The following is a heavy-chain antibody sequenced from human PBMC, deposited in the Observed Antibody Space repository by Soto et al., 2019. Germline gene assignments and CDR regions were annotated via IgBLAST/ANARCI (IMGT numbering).Heavy chain of an antibody. J-gene: IGHJ4*02. Sequence: GGSLRLSCAGSGFTLSDHYIDWVRQAPGKGLEWVGRSRDKAQAYSTAYAASVKGRFTTSRDESKNSVYLQMNSLKTDDTAVYYCAKDIEQHLAPFDSWGQGTQVTVSS. CDR1: GFTLSDHY. CDR3: AKDIEQHLAPFDS. D-gene: IGHD6-13*01. CDR2: SRDKAQAYST. V-gene: IGHV3-72*01.